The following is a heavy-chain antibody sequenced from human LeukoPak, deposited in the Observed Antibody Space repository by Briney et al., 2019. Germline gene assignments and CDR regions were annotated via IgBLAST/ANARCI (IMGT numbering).Heavy chain of an antibody. CDR2: ISSSSSYI. CDR1: GFTFSSYS. V-gene: IGHV3-21*01. D-gene: IGHD3-3*01. J-gene: IGHJ4*02. CDR3: ARDVHYDFWSGPSPNLDY. Sequence: GGSLRLSCAASGFTFSSYSMNWVRQAPGKGLEWVSSISSSSSYIYYADSVKGRFTISRDNAKNSLYLQMNSLRAEDTAVYYCARDVHYDFWSGPSPNLDYWGQGTLVTVSS.